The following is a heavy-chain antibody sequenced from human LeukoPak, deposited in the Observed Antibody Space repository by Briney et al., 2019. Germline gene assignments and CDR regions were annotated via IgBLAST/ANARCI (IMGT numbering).Heavy chain of an antibody. CDR2: IYYSGNT. CDR1: GGSISSYY. V-gene: IGHV4-59*08. Sequence: SETLSLTCTVSGGSISSYYWSWIRQPPGKGLEWIGYIYYSGNTDSNPSLKSRVTISVDTSKNQFSLKLSSVTAADTAVYYCARTYGSGGSCHFDYWGQGTLVTVSS. J-gene: IGHJ4*02. CDR3: ARTYGSGGSCHFDY. D-gene: IGHD2-15*01.